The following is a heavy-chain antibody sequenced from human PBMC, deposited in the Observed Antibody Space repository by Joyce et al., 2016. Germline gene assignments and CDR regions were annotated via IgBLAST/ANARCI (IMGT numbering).Heavy chain of an antibody. CDR2: INPNSGAT. CDR3: VREWSYYDSRVSYPVYY. J-gene: IGHJ4*02. CDR1: GYTFTGYF. V-gene: IGHV1-2*02. D-gene: IGHD3-22*01. Sequence: QVQLVQSGAEVKKPGASVKVSCKASGYTFTGYFLHWVRQAPGQGLEGMGWINPNSGATFDAQKFEGRVTFTRDTSIATAYMEVGRLRSDDTAIFYCVREWSYYDSRVSYPVYYWGQGTLITVSS.